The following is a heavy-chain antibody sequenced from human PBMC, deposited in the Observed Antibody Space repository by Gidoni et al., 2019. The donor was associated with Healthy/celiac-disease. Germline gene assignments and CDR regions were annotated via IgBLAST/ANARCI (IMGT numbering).Heavy chain of an antibody. CDR2: IYWNDDK. Sequence: QITLKESGPTLVKPTQTLTLTCTFSGFSLRTSGVGVGWIRQPPGKALEWLALIYWNDDKRYSPSLKSRLTITKDTSKNQVVLTMTNMDPVDTATYYCAHSPTHYDFWSGYALSYFDYWGQGTLVTVSS. D-gene: IGHD3-3*01. V-gene: IGHV2-5*01. CDR3: AHSPTHYDFWSGYALSYFDY. CDR1: GFSLRTSGVG. J-gene: IGHJ4*02.